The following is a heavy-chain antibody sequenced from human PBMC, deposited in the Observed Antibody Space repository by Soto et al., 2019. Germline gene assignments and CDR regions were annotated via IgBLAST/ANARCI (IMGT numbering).Heavy chain of an antibody. Sequence: GGSLRLSCAASGFSFSSHVMSWVRQAPGKGLEWVSSISGSGGGTYYADSVKGRFIISRDNSKNTLDLQMNSLRVEDTAVYYCAKDRGYSGYDYDYWGQGTLVTVSS. CDR2: ISGSGGGT. CDR1: GFSFSSHV. V-gene: IGHV3-23*01. D-gene: IGHD5-12*01. CDR3: AKDRGYSGYDYDY. J-gene: IGHJ4*02.